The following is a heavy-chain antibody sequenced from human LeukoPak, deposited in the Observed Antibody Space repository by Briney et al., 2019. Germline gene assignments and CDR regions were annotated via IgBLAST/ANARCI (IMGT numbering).Heavy chain of an antibody. V-gene: IGHV4-59*01. J-gene: IGHJ6*02. CDR3: ARVITMVRGVIMYGMDV. D-gene: IGHD3-10*01. Sequence: PSETLSLTCTVSGGSISSYYWSWIRQPPGKGLEWIGYIYYSGSTNCNPSLKSRVTISVDTSKNQFSLKLSSVTAADTAVYYCARVITMVRGVIMYGMDVWGQGTTVTVSS. CDR2: IYYSGST. CDR1: GGSISSYY.